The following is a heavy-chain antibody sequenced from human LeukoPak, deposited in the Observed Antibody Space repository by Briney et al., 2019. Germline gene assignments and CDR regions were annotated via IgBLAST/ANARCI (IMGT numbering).Heavy chain of an antibody. J-gene: IGHJ5*02. CDR1: GGTFSSYA. D-gene: IGHD3-22*01. Sequence: GASVKVSCKASGGTFSSYAISWVRQAPGQGLEWMGGIIPIFGTANYAQKFQGRVTITADESTSTAYMELSSLRSEDTAVYYCARVGDYDSSGNYNWFDPWGQGTLVTVSS. CDR3: ARVGDYDSSGNYNWFDP. V-gene: IGHV1-69*13. CDR2: IIPIFGTA.